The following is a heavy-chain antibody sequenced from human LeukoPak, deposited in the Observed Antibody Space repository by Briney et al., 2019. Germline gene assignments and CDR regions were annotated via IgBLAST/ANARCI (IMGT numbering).Heavy chain of an antibody. CDR1: GSTFSSYW. V-gene: IGHV3-30*02. D-gene: IGHD4-17*01. J-gene: IGHJ4*02. CDR3: AKDLNYGDLLDY. CDR2: IRNDGRNK. Sequence: GGSLRLSWVASGSTFSSYWMSWVRQAPGKGLEWVAFIRNDGRNKRYADSVKGRFTISRDNSKNTLYLQMNTLRAEDTALYYCAKDLNYGDLLDYWGQGTLVTVSS.